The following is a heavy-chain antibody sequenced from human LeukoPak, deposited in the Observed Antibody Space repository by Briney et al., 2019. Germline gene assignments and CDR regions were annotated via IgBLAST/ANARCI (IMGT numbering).Heavy chain of an antibody. CDR1: GFTFNSYA. J-gene: IGHJ4*02. D-gene: IGHD2/OR15-2a*01. CDR3: AKDRSDNSTWYVGSH. CDR2: ISGSAYST. Sequence: GGSLRLSCAASGFTFNSYAMSWVRQAPGKGLEWVSSISGSAYSTNYTDSVKGRFTISRDNSKNTLYLQMNSLRVEDTAVYYCAKDRSDNSTWYVGSHWGQGTLVTVSS. V-gene: IGHV3-23*01.